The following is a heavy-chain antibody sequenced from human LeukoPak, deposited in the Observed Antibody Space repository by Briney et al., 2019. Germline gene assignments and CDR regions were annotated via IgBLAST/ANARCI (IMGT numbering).Heavy chain of an antibody. D-gene: IGHD6-19*01. CDR1: GFTFSTFA. Sequence: TGGSLRLSCAASGFTFSTFAMSWVRQAPGKGLEWVSAISGSGGSTYYADSVKGRFTISRDNSKNTLSLQMSSLRAEETAVYYCAKVDSSGWYGGVAFDIWGQGTVVIVSS. V-gene: IGHV3-23*01. CDR2: ISGSGGST. CDR3: AKVDSSGWYGGVAFDI. J-gene: IGHJ3*02.